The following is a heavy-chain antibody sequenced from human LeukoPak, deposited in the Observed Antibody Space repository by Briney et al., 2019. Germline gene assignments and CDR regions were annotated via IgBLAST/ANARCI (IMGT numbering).Heavy chain of an antibody. CDR1: GYTFTGYY. J-gene: IGHJ4*02. D-gene: IGHD3-10*01. CDR2: INPNSGGT. Sequence: GASVKVSCKASGYTFTGYYMHWVRQAPGQGLEWMGWINPNSGGTNYAQKFQGRVTMTRDTSTSTVYMDLSSLRSDDTAVYYCARAMVRGLSNPFDYWGQGTLVTVSS. CDR3: ARAMVRGLSNPFDY. V-gene: IGHV1-2*02.